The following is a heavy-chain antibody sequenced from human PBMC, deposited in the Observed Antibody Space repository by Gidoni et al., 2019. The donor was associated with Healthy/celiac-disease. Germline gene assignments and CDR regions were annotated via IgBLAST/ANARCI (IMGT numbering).Heavy chain of an antibody. CDR3: ARERLSTMIVKDY. Sequence: QVQLVESGGGVVQPGRSLRLSCAASGFTFSSYGMHWVRQAPGKGLEWVAVIWYDGSNKYYADSVKGRFTISRDNSKNTLYLQMNSLRAEDTAVYYCARERLSTMIVKDYWGQGTLVTVSS. CDR2: IWYDGSNK. D-gene: IGHD3-22*01. V-gene: IGHV3-33*01. J-gene: IGHJ4*02. CDR1: GFTFSSYG.